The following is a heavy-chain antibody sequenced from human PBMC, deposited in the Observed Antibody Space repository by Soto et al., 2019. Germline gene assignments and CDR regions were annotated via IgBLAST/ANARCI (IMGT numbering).Heavy chain of an antibody. V-gene: IGHV3-7*01. CDR3: AREDKQWLVRGWFDP. D-gene: IGHD6-19*01. CDR2: IKQDGSEK. CDR1: GFTFSSYW. J-gene: IGHJ5*02. Sequence: GGSLRLSCAASGFTFSSYWMSWVRQAPGKGLEWVANIKQDGSEKYYVDSVKDRFTISRDNAKNSLYLQMNSLRAEDTAVYYCAREDKQWLVRGWFDPWGQGTLVTVSS.